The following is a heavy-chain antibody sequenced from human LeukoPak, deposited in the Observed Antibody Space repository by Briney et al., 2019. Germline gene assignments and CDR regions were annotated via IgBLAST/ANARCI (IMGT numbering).Heavy chain of an antibody. J-gene: IGHJ4*02. CDR2: IYSGGYT. D-gene: IGHD1-26*01. CDR1: GFTVTTNY. CDR3: ARRLEYSGSKGVFDY. Sequence: GGSLRLSCAASGFTVTTNYMTWVRQAPGKGLEWVSIIYSGGYTGYADSVKGRFTISRDNSKNTLDLQMNSLRAEDTAVYYCARRLEYSGSKGVFDYWGQGTLVTVSS. V-gene: IGHV3-66*01.